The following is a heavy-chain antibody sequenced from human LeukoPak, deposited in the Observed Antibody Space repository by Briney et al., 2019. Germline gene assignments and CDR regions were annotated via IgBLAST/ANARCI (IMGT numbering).Heavy chain of an antibody. V-gene: IGHV3-23*01. CDR3: AKDRRSNGSGSPSGYMDV. D-gene: IGHD3-10*01. J-gene: IGHJ6*03. CDR1: GFTFSSYG. CDR2: ISGSGDST. Sequence: PGGSLRLSCAASGFTFSSYGLSWVRQAPGKGLEWVSAISGSGDSTYYADSVKGRFTISRDNSKNTLYQQMNSLRAEDTAVYYCAKDRRSNGSGSPSGYMDVWGKGTTVTVSS.